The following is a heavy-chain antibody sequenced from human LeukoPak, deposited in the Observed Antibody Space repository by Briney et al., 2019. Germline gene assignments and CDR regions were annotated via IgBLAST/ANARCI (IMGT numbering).Heavy chain of an antibody. CDR2: INPNSGGT. D-gene: IGHD3-16*01. Sequence: ASVKVSCKASGYTFTGYYMHWVRQAPGQGLEWMGWINPNSGGTNYAQKFQGRVTMTRDTSISTAYMELSRLRSGDTAVYYCARGRYDRGTRLDYWGQGTLVTVSS. V-gene: IGHV1-2*02. J-gene: IGHJ4*02. CDR1: GYTFTGYY. CDR3: ARGRYDRGTRLDY.